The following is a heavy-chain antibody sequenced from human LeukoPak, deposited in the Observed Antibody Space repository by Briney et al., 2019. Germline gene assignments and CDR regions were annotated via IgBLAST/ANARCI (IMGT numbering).Heavy chain of an antibody. CDR2: IYPGDSET. Sequence: GESLKISCKGSGYSFTNYWIGWVRQMPGKGLEWMGIIYPGDSETRYSPSFPGHVTISADKSISTAYLQWSSLKASDTAIYYCARRVLAAVGYYFDDWGQRTLVTVSS. V-gene: IGHV5-51*01. CDR1: GYSFTNYW. J-gene: IGHJ4*02. D-gene: IGHD6-13*01. CDR3: ARRVLAAVGYYFDD.